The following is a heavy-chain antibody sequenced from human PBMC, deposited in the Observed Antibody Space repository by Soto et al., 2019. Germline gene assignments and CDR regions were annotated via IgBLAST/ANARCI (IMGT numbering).Heavy chain of an antibody. CDR1: GFTFSSYG. CDR2: ISYDGSNK. V-gene: IGHV3-30*18. D-gene: IGHD1-1*01. Sequence: QVQLVESGGGVVQPGRSLRLSCAASGFTFSSYGMHWVRQAPGKGLEWVAVISYDGSNKYYADSVKGRFTISRDNSKNTLYLQMNSLRAEDTAVYYCAKVSTTGTTDYYYGMDVWGQGTTVTVSS. CDR3: AKVSTTGTTDYYYGMDV. J-gene: IGHJ6*02.